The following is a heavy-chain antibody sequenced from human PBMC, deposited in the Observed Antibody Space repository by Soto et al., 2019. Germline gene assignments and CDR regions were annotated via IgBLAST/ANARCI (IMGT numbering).Heavy chain of an antibody. J-gene: IGHJ6*02. CDR3: ARLRSYGSGSYYKANYYYYGMDV. D-gene: IGHD3-10*01. CDR1: GGSFSGYY. Sequence: SETLSLTCAVYGGSFSGYYWSWIRQPPGKGLEWIGEINHSGSTNYNPSLKSRVTISVDTSKNQFSLKLSSVTAADTAVYYCARLRSYGSGSYYKANYYYYGMDVWGQGTAVTVSS. V-gene: IGHV4-34*01. CDR2: INHSGST.